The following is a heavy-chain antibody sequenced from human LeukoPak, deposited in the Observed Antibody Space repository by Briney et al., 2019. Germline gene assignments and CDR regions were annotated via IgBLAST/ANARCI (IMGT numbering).Heavy chain of an antibody. V-gene: IGHV4-34*12. Sequence: SETLSLTCAVYGGTFSDYYWSWIRQSPGKGLEWIGEVMDSGRTNYNPSLKSRVTISIDTSKNQLSLRLSSMTAADTAVYYCAREHNIVIPTARTYYYYYMDVWGKGTTVTVSS. J-gene: IGHJ6*03. CDR3: AREHNIVIPTARTYYYYYMDV. CDR1: GGTFSDYY. D-gene: IGHD5-12*01. CDR2: VMDSGRT.